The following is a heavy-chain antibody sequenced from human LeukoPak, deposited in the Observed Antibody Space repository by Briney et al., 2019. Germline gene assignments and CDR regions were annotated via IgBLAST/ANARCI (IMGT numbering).Heavy chain of an antibody. Sequence: SQTLSLTCAISGDSVSSNSVAWNWIRQSPSRGLEWLGRTYYRSKWYNDYAVSVKSRISINPDTSENQFSLQLNSVTPEGTAVYYCARARSSVLDYWGQGTLVTVSS. J-gene: IGHJ4*02. V-gene: IGHV6-1*01. CDR3: ARARSSVLDY. CDR1: GDSVSSNSVA. CDR2: TYYRSKWYN. D-gene: IGHD1-26*01.